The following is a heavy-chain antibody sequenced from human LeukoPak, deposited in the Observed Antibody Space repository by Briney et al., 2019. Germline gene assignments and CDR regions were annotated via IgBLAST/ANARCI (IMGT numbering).Heavy chain of an antibody. D-gene: IGHD6-13*01. CDR1: GYTFTSYD. CDR2: MNPNSGNT. CDR3: ARAKTGYSSSWYGPLDAFDI. J-gene: IGHJ3*02. V-gene: IGHV1-8*01. Sequence: ASVKVSCKASGYTFTSYDINWVRQATGQGLEWMGWMNPNSGNTGYAQKFQGRVTMTRNTSISTAYMELSSLRSEDTAVYYCARAKTGYSSSWYGPLDAFDIWGQGTMVTVSS.